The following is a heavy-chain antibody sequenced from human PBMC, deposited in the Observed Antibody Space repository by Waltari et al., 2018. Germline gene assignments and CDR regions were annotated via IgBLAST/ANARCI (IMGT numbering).Heavy chain of an antibody. J-gene: IGHJ3*02. D-gene: IGHD6-25*01. V-gene: IGHV3-30*18. CDR1: GSTLSNFG. CDR3: AKPTAAI. Sequence: QVQLVESGGGVVQPGRSLRLSCTVSGSTLSNFGLHWVRQAPGKGLEWVALISHDGNNKTYADSVRGRFTISRDTSENTLFLQMSSLRPEDTALYYCAKPTAAIWGRGTMVNVSS. CDR2: ISHDGNNK.